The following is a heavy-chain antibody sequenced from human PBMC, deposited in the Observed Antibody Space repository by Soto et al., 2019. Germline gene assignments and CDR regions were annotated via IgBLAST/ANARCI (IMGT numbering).Heavy chain of an antibody. V-gene: IGHV1-18*04. J-gene: IGHJ4*02. CDR1: GYTFTNYG. CDR2: VNPHTGGT. Sequence: ASVKVSCKASGYTFTNYGLSWVRQAPGQGLEWMGWVNPHTGGTHYAQKFDGRVTMTRDTSTYTAYMELSGLKFDDTATYFCARVMAYEQQLVPFDYWGQGTLVTVSS. CDR3: ARVMAYEQQLVPFDY. D-gene: IGHD6-13*01.